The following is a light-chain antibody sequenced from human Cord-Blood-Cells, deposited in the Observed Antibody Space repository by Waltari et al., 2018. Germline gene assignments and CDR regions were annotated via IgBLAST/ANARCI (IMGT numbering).Light chain of an antibody. CDR3: QQYNNWPPWT. CDR2: GAS. J-gene: IGKJ1*01. CDR1: QSVSSN. V-gene: IGKV3-15*01. Sequence: EIVMTQSPATLSVSPGERANHSCRASQSVSSNLAWYQQKPGQAPRLLIYGASTRATGIPARFSGSGSGTEFTLTISSLQSEDFAVYYCQQYNNWPPWTFGQGTKVEIK.